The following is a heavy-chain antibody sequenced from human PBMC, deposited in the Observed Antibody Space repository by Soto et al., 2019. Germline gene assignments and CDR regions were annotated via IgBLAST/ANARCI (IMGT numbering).Heavy chain of an antibody. CDR1: GGTFSSYA. V-gene: IGHV1-69*13. Sequence: VASVKVSCKASGGTFSSYAISWVRQAPGQGLEWMGGIIPIFGTANYAQKFQGRVTITADESTSTAYMELSSLRSEDTAVYYCARESRPAGYYYGMDVWGQGTTVTVSS. D-gene: IGHD6-19*01. J-gene: IGHJ6*02. CDR3: ARESRPAGYYYGMDV. CDR2: IIPIFGTA.